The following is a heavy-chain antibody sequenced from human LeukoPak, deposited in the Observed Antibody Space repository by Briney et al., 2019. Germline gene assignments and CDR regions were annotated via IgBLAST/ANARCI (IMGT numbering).Heavy chain of an antibody. V-gene: IGHV3-23*01. CDR1: GFTFSIYA. Sequence: GGSLRLSCAASGFTFSIYAMSWVRQAPGKGLEWVSAISGSGGTTYYADSVKGRFPISRDNSKNTLYLQMNSLRAEDTAVYYCAKVSGTYCDLPFDYWGQGTLVTVSS. CDR3: AKVSGTYCDLPFDY. D-gene: IGHD3-10*01. CDR2: ISGSGGTT. J-gene: IGHJ4*02.